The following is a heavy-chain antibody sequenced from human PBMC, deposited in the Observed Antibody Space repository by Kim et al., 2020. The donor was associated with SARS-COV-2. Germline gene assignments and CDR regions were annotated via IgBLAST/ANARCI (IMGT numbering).Heavy chain of an antibody. V-gene: IGHV3-7*01. D-gene: IGHD3-16*01. CDR1: GFTISAYW. CDR3: VGDRGWFDR. CDR2: ISQDGSQK. J-gene: IGHJ5*02. Sequence: GGSLRLSCAASGFTISAYWMRWLRQAPGKGLESVATISQDGSQKYYVISVRGRFTISRDNDNAKNSVDLQMNSLRPEDTAVYYCVGDRGWFDRWGQGTLV.